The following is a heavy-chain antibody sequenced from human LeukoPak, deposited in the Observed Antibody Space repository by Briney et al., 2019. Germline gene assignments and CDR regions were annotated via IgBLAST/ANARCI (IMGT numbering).Heavy chain of an antibody. D-gene: IGHD3-16*02. CDR2: IYVTGST. CDR3: ARHIGGGIEDMDV. J-gene: IGHJ6*03. Sequence: SETLSLTCTVSGGSIGTYYWSWIRQSPGKGLEWIGYIYVTGSTRYNPYLQSRVTISVDTSRNQFFLRMSSVTAADTAVYYCARHIGGGIEDMDVWGKGTKVTVSS. CDR1: GGSIGTYY. V-gene: IGHV4-59*08.